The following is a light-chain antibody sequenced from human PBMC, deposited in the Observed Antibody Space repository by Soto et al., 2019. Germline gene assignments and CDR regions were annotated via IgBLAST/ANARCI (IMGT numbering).Light chain of an antibody. CDR1: QSVSSSY. V-gene: IGKV3-20*01. CDR3: QQYGSSPFGIT. CDR2: GAS. J-gene: IGKJ5*01. Sequence: EIVLTQSPVTLSLSPGERATLSCRASQSVSSSYLAWYQQKPGQAPRLLIYGASSRATGIPDRFSGSGSGTDFTLTISRLEPEDFAVYYCQQYGSSPFGITCGQGTRLESK.